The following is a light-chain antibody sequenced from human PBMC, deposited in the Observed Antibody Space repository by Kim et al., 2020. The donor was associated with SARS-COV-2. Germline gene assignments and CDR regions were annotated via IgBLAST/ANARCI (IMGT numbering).Light chain of an antibody. CDR3: SSYTSRGTLGV. J-gene: IGLJ3*02. CDR2: DVS. CDR1: SSDIGGYNY. Sequence: QSITISCTGTSSDIGGYNYVCWYQQHPGKAPKLMIYDVSKRPSGVSNRFSGSKSGSTASLTISGLQAEDEANYYCSSYTSRGTLGVFGGGTKVTVL. V-gene: IGLV2-14*03.